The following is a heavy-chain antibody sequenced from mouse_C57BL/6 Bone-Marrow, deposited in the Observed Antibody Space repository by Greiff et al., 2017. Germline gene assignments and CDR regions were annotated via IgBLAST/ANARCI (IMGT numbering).Heavy chain of an antibody. Sequence: QVQLQQSGAELVRPGASVKLSCKASGYTFTDYYINWVKQRPGQGLEWIARIYPGSGNTYYNEKFKGKATLTAEKSSSTAYMQLSSLTSEDSAVYFCARHPSGSSYPYYAMDYWGQGTSVTVSS. CDR2: IYPGSGNT. CDR1: GYTFTDYY. CDR3: ARHPSGSSYPYYAMDY. J-gene: IGHJ4*01. D-gene: IGHD1-1*01. V-gene: IGHV1-76*01.